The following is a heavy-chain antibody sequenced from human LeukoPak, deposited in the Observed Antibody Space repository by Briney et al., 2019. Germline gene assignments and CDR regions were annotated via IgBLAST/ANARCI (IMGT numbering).Heavy chain of an antibody. Sequence: GGSLRLSCTASGFTFNRDWTAWVRQAPGKGLEWVANIKEDGSEKNYVDSVKGRFTISRDNAENSVYLQMNDLRAEDTGVYYCVTKGPSTGGWSYGGQETLATVSS. V-gene: IGHV3-7*01. CDR1: GFTFNRDW. J-gene: IGHJ4*02. CDR3: VTKGPSTGGWSY. D-gene: IGHD6-19*01. CDR2: IKEDGSEK.